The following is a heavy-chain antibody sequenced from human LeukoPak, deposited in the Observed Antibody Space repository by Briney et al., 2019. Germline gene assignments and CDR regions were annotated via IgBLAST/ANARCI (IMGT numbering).Heavy chain of an antibody. J-gene: IGHJ6*03. CDR3: ARADGGYALYYYYMDV. Sequence: GGSLRLSCAASGFTFDDYGMSWVRQAPGKGLEWVSGINWNGGSTGYADSVKGRFTISRDNAKNSLYLQMNSQRAEDTALYYCARADGGYALYYYYMDVWGKGTTVTVSS. D-gene: IGHD5-12*01. CDR2: INWNGGST. V-gene: IGHV3-20*04. CDR1: GFTFDDYG.